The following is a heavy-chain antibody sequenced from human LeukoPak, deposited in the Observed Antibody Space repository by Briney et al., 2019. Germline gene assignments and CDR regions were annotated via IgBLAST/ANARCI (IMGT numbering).Heavy chain of an antibody. CDR1: GGSIRGYF. D-gene: IGHD2-8*02. CDR2: ISHGGGP. V-gene: IGHV4-34*01. J-gene: IGHJ5*02. Sequence: SETLSLTCAVYGGSIRGYFWSWIRKPPGKGLEWIGEISHGGGPNHNPSLKSRVTMSVDRSKNQFSLKLSSVTVADTAVYYCARGRGAGDVVLLAVAMQDWFDPWGQGSLVTVSS. CDR3: ARGRGAGDVVLLAVAMQDWFDP.